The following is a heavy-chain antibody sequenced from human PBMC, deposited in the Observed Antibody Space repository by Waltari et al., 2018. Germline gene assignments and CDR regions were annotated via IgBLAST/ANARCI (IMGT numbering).Heavy chain of an antibody. CDR1: VCLFSTYA. CDR3: AKDEARFDH. Sequence: EVQLVESGGGLVQPGGSLRLSCAASVCLFSTYAMTWVRQAPGKGLEWVSAISGSGSITYYADSVKGRFTISRDNSKNTFYLHMNSLRAEDTAIYYCAKDEARFDHWGQGTVVTVSS. CDR2: ISGSGSIT. V-gene: IGHV3-23*04. J-gene: IGHJ4*02.